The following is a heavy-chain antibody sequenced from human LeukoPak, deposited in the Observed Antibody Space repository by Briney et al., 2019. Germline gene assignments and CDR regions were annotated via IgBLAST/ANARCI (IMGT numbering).Heavy chain of an antibody. CDR1: GGSISSSSYY. CDR2: IYYSGST. V-gene: IGHV4-39*07. CDR3: ARNSVDSITIFGVVNGWFDP. D-gene: IGHD3-3*01. Sequence: SETLSLTCTVSGGSISSSSYYWGWIRQPPGKGLEWIGSIYYSGSTYYNPSLKSRVTISVDTSKNQFSLKLSSVTAADTAVYYCARNSVDSITIFGVVNGWFDPWGQGTLVTVSS. J-gene: IGHJ5*02.